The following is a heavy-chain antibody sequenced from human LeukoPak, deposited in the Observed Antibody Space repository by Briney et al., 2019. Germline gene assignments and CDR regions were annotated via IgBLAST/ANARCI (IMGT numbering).Heavy chain of an antibody. Sequence: GGSLRLSCAASGFTFSSYWMHWVRQAPGKGLVWVSRINSDGSSTNYADSVKGRFTISRDNAKNSLYLQMNSLRAEDTALYYCARDSMVRGVFSDFDYWGQGTLVTVSS. V-gene: IGHV3-74*01. CDR3: ARDSMVRGVFSDFDY. CDR1: GFTFSSYW. CDR2: INSDGSST. J-gene: IGHJ4*02. D-gene: IGHD3-10*01.